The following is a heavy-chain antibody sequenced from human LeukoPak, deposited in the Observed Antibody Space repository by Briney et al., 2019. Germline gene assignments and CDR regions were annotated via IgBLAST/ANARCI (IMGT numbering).Heavy chain of an antibody. Sequence: PSETLSLTCTVSGGSISSSSYYWGWIRQPPGKGLEWIGSIYYSGSTYYNPSLKSRVTISVDTSKNQFSLKLSSVTAADTAVYYCARTVGLWELTTDAFDVWGQGTMVTASS. CDR2: IYYSGST. J-gene: IGHJ3*01. CDR1: GGSISSSSYY. CDR3: ARTVGLWELTTDAFDV. D-gene: IGHD1-7*01. V-gene: IGHV4-39*07.